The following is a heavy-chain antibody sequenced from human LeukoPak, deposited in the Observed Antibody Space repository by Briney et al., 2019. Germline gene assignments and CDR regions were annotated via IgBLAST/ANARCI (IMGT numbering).Heavy chain of an antibody. V-gene: IGHV1-18*01. CDR1: GYTFTDYG. D-gene: IGHD5-12*01. Sequence: ASVKVSCKASGYTFTDYGISWVRQAPGQGLEWMGWISAKNGNTKHAQKLQGRVTMTTDTSTSTAYMEVRSLRTDGTAVYYCARDRADIVPTYYVMHVWGQGTAVTVSS. CDR2: ISAKNGNT. CDR3: ARDRADIVPTYYVMHV. J-gene: IGHJ6*02.